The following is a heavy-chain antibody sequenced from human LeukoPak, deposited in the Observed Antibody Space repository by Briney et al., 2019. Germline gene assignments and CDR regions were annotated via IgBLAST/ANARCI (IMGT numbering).Heavy chain of an antibody. V-gene: IGHV3-30*04. J-gene: IGHJ4*02. CDR2: ISYDGSNK. CDR1: GFTFSSYA. D-gene: IGHD1-26*01. Sequence: GGSLRLSCAASGFTFSSYAMHWVRQAPGKGLEWVAVISYDGSNKYYADSVKGRFTISRDNSKNTLYLQMNSLRAEDTAVYYCARDHVGADYWGQGTLVTVSS. CDR3: ARDHVGADY.